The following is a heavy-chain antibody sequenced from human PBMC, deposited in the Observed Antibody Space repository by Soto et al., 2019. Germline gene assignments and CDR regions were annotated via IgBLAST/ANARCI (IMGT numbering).Heavy chain of an antibody. V-gene: IGHV1-69*12. CDR2: IIPSDGSI. D-gene: IGHD3-3*01. Sequence: QVQLVQSGAEVKKPGSSVKVSCTTSGGTMSSFAIHWVRQAPGQGLEWMGGIIPSDGSIKFAEKFQGRVAITADASTSTTYMELSSLRSEDTAVYYCARSFTKSRRGGVAFDYWGQGTLLTVSP. CDR3: ARSFTKSRRGGVAFDY. CDR1: GGTMSSFA. J-gene: IGHJ4*02.